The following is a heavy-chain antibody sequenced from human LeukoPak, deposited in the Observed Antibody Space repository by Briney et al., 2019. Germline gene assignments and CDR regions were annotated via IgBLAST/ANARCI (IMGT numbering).Heavy chain of an antibody. CDR1: GGSISSSSYY. D-gene: IGHD3-3*01. V-gene: IGHV4-39*02. J-gene: IGHJ4*02. CDR3: ARDGRYYDFWSGYYFDY. Sequence: SETLSLTCTVSGGSISSSSYYWGWIRQPPGTGLEWIGSIYYSGSTYYNPSLKSRVTISVDTSKNQFSLKLSSVTAADTAVYYCARDGRYYDFWSGYYFDYWGQGTLVTVSS. CDR2: IYYSGST.